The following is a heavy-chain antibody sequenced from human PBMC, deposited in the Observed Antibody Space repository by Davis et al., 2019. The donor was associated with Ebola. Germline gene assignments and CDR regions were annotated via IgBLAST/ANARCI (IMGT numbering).Heavy chain of an antibody. Sequence: SVKVSCNASGGTFSSYAISWVRHAPGQGLEWMGRIITILGIANYAQKFQGRVTITADKSTSTAYMELSSLRSEDTAVYYCASGQLEYQLLSGWFDPWGQGTLVTVSS. CDR2: IITILGIA. J-gene: IGHJ5*02. D-gene: IGHD2-2*01. CDR3: ASGQLEYQLLSGWFDP. V-gene: IGHV1-69*04. CDR1: GGTFSSYA.